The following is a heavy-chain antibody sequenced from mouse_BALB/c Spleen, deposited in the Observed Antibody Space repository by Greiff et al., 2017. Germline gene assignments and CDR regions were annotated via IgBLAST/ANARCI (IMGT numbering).Heavy chain of an antibody. CDR3: ANTAYGNYGAY. D-gene: IGHD2-1*01. CDR1: GYTFTDYN. V-gene: IGHV1S29*02. Sequence: VHVKQSGPELVKPGASVKISCKASGYTFTDYNMHWVKQSHGKSLEWIGYIYPYNGGTGYNQKFKSKATLTVDNSSSTAYMELRSLTSEDSAVYYCANTAYGNYGAYWGQGTLVTVSA. CDR2: IYPYNGGT. J-gene: IGHJ3*01.